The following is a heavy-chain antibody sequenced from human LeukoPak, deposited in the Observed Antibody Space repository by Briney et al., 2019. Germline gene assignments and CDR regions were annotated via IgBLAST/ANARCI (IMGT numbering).Heavy chain of an antibody. Sequence: ASVKVSCKVSGYTLTELSMHWVRQAPGKGLEWMGGFDPEDGETIYAQKFQGRVTMTEDTSTDTAYMELSSLRSEDTAVYYCATGRLGYCSGGSCHNWFDPWGQGTLVTVSS. CDR3: ATGRLGYCSGGSCHNWFDP. V-gene: IGHV1-24*01. J-gene: IGHJ5*02. CDR2: FDPEDGET. D-gene: IGHD2-15*01. CDR1: GYTLTELS.